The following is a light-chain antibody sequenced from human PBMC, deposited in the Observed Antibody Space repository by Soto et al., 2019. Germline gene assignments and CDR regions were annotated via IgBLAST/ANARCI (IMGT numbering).Light chain of an antibody. V-gene: IGKV3-20*01. CDR2: DAS. J-gene: IGKJ3*01. CDR1: QSVASSH. Sequence: EIVLTQSPGTLSLSPGERATLSCRASQSVASSHLAWSRQKPGQTPRLLIYDASSRATGIPDRISGSGSGTDFTLTISRLEPEDFAVYYCQQYGSAPFTFGPGTKVDIK. CDR3: QQYGSAPFT.